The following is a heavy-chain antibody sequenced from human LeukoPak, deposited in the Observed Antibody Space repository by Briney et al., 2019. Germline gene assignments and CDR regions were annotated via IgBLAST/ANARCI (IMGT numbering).Heavy chain of an antibody. D-gene: IGHD2-15*01. Sequence: AGGSLRLSCAASGFTFSNYNMNWVRQAPGKGLEWVSYISSSSSTIYYADSVKGRFTISRDNAKNSLYLQMNSLRAEDTAVYYCARGLYCSGGSCYGRFDYWGQGTPVTVSS. J-gene: IGHJ4*02. CDR2: ISSSSSTI. CDR1: GFTFSNYN. V-gene: IGHV3-48*01. CDR3: ARGLYCSGGSCYGRFDY.